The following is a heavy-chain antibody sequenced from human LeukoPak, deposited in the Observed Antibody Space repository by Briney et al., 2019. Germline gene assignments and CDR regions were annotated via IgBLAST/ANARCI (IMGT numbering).Heavy chain of an antibody. V-gene: IGHV1-69*04. D-gene: IGHD1-14*01. CDR1: GGTFSSYA. CDR2: IIPILGIA. CDR3: ARALPGKGWFDP. Sequence: SVKVSCKVSGGTFSSYAISWVRQAPGQGLEWMGRIIPILGIANYAQKFQGRVTITADKSTSTAYMELSSLRSEDTAVYYCARALPGKGWFDPWGQGTLVTVSS. J-gene: IGHJ5*02.